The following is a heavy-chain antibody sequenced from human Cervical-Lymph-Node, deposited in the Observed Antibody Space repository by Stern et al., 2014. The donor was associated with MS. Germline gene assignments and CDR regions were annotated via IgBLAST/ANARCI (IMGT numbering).Heavy chain of an antibody. Sequence: EVPLVESGGGLVKPAGSLRLTCAVSGFSFRNTWLHWVCLAHATGQVWVSRINRDGSTTTYADSVKARFTNSRDNAKNTLYLQMSSLRAEDTAVYYCTILSGPFDHWGQGTLVTVSS. CDR2: INRDGSTT. CDR1: GFSFRNTW. V-gene: IGHV3-74*02. J-gene: IGHJ4*02. D-gene: IGHD3-10*01. CDR3: TILSGPFDH.